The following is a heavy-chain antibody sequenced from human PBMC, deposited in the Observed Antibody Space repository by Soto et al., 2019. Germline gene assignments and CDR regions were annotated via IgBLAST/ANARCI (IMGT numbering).Heavy chain of an antibody. V-gene: IGHV4-61*01. CDR2: IYYSGST. CDR1: GGSVSSGSYY. D-gene: IGHD3-10*01. CDR3: AREAVHGSGSYYKENWFDP. Sequence: KPSETLSLTCTVSGGSVSSGSYYWSWIRQPPGKGLEWIGYIYYSGSTNYNPSLKSRVTISVDTSKNQFSLKLSSVTAADTAVYYCAREAVHGSGSYYKENWFDPWGQGTLVTVSS. J-gene: IGHJ5*02.